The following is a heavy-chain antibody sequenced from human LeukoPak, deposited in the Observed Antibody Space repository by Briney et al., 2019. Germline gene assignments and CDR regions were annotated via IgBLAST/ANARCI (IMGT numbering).Heavy chain of an antibody. J-gene: IGHJ4*02. Sequence: GGSLRLSCAASGFTFSSYSMNWVRQAPGKGLEWVSYISSSSSTIYYADSVKGRFTISRDNAKNSLYLQMNSLRAEDTAVYYCARDQSRTYYDILTGYPSFDYWGQGTLVTVSS. CDR2: ISSSSSTI. CDR1: GFTFSSYS. D-gene: IGHD3-9*01. CDR3: ARDQSRTYYDILTGYPSFDY. V-gene: IGHV3-48*01.